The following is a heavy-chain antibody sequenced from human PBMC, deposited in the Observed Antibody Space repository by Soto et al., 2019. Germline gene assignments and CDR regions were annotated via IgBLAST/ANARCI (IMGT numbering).Heavy chain of an antibody. CDR3: ARPSITMVRGRRVNWFDP. CDR1: GYTFTSYG. Sequence: ASVKVSCKASGYTFTSYGISWVRQAPGQGLEWMGWISAYNGNTNYAQKLQGRVTMTTDTSTSTAYMELSSLRSEDTAVYYCARPSITMVRGRRVNWFDPWGQGTLVTVSS. D-gene: IGHD3-10*01. CDR2: ISAYNGNT. J-gene: IGHJ5*02. V-gene: IGHV1-18*01.